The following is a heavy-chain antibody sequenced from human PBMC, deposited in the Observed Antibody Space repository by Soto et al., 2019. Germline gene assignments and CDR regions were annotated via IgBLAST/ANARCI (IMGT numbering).Heavy chain of an antibody. CDR3: ARAGDYGDWEFDY. CDR2: IYYTGST. J-gene: IGHJ4*02. D-gene: IGHD4-17*01. CDR1: GGSISSYY. V-gene: IGHV4-59*01. Sequence: PSETLSLTCTVSGGSISSYYWSWIRQPPGKGLESIGYIYYTGSTNYNPSLKSRVTISVDTSKNQFSLKLSSVTAADTAVYYCARAGDYGDWEFDYWGQGALVTVSS.